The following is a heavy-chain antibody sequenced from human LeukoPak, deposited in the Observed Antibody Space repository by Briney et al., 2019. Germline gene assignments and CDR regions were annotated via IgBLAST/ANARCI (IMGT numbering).Heavy chain of an antibody. CDR3: AREWFGDPDY. Sequence: ASVKVSCKAPGYTFTSYYMHWVRQAPGQGLEWMGIINPSGGSASYAQKFQGRVTMTRDTSTSTVYMELSSLRSEDTAVYYCAREWFGDPDYWGQGTLVTVSS. D-gene: IGHD3-10*01. J-gene: IGHJ4*02. CDR2: INPSGGSA. CDR1: GYTFTSYY. V-gene: IGHV1-46*01.